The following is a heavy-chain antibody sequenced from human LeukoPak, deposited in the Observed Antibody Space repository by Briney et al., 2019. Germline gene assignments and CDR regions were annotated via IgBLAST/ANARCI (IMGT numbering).Heavy chain of an antibody. V-gene: IGHV3-7*01. D-gene: IGHD6-19*01. CDR1: GFTFSAYW. J-gene: IGHJ4*02. Sequence: PGGSLRLSCAASGFTFSAYWMTWVRQAPGKGLEWVANINEDGGLKYYVDSVKGRFTISRDNTNNSLYLQMISLRVDDTAVYYCARVGKNGWDFDHWGQGTLVTVSS. CDR2: INEDGGLK. CDR3: ARVGKNGWDFDH.